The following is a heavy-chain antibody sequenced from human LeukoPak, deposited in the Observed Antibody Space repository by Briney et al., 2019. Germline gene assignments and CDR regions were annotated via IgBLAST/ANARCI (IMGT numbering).Heavy chain of an antibody. Sequence: PGGSLRLSCPASGFTFSSYAMSWVRQAPGKGLEWVSYISSSSSTIYYADSVKGRFTISRDNAKNSLYLQMNSLRAEDTAVYYCARDGIVVVPGYYYYYMDVWGKGTTVTVSS. V-gene: IGHV3-48*01. CDR2: ISSSSSTI. CDR1: GFTFSSYA. D-gene: IGHD2-21*01. J-gene: IGHJ6*03. CDR3: ARDGIVVVPGYYYYYMDV.